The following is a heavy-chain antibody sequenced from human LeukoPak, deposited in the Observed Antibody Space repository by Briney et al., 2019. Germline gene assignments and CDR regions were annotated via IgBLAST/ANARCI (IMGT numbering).Heavy chain of an antibody. V-gene: IGHV3-23*01. Sequence: GGSLRPSCVGSGFTSIAYALTWARQAPGKGLEWVSAISNNGGYTYYADSVQGRFTISRDNSKNTLCLQMNSLRAEDTAVYYCAKQLGYCSDGSCYFPYWGQGTLVTVSS. CDR1: GFTSIAYA. CDR3: AKQLGYCSDGSCYFPY. J-gene: IGHJ4*02. CDR2: ISNNGGYT. D-gene: IGHD2-15*01.